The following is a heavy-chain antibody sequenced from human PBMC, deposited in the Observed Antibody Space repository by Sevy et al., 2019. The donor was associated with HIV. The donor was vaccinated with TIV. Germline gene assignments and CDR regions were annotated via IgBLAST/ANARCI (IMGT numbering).Heavy chain of an antibody. CDR3: AKDGLIYDYVWGSYPIDAFDI. V-gene: IGHV3-23*01. D-gene: IGHD3-16*02. Sequence: GGSLRLSCAASGFTFSSYAMSWVRQAPGKGLEWVSAISGSGGSTYYADSVKGQFTISRDSSKNTLYLQMNSLRAEDTAVYYCAKDGLIYDYVWGSYPIDAFDIWGQGTMVTVSS. CDR1: GFTFSSYA. J-gene: IGHJ3*02. CDR2: ISGSGGST.